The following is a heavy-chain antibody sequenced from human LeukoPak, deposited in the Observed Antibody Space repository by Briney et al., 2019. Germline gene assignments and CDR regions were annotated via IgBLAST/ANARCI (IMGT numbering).Heavy chain of an antibody. CDR2: ISAGGATI. CDR3: AKDSGGTYFYYYYYMDV. J-gene: IGHJ6*03. Sequence: GGPLRLSCAASGFIFSTYAMSWVRQTPGKGLEWVSAISAGGATIYYADSVKGRFTVSRDNSKNTLYLHMSSLRAEDTAIYYCAKDSGGTYFYYYYYMDVWGKGTTLTV. V-gene: IGHV3-23*01. CDR1: GFIFSTYA. D-gene: IGHD1-26*01.